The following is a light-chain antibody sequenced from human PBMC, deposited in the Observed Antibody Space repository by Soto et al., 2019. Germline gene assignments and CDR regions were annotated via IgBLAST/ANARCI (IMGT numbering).Light chain of an antibody. CDR3: TSFAGNFNVV. CDR1: SSDIGGYNY. Sequence: QSVLTQPPSASGSPGQSVTISCTGTSSDIGGYNYVSWYQQAPCKAPKLMIYEVTKRPSGVPDRFSGSKSGNTASLTVSGLQAEDEADYYCTSFAGNFNVVFGGGTKVTVL. J-gene: IGLJ2*01. CDR2: EVT. V-gene: IGLV2-8*01.